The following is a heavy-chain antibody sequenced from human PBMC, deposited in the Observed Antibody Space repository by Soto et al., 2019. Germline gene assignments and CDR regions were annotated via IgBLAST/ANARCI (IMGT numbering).Heavy chain of an antibody. CDR3: ASAYHFWSGQTPFDP. V-gene: IGHV4-39*01. CDR2: IYFSGST. D-gene: IGHD3-3*01. J-gene: IGHJ5*02. CDR1: GASISSSSYY. Sequence: QLQLQESGPGLVKPSETLSLTCTVSGASISSSSYYWGWIRQPPGKGLEWIGSIYFSGSTYYNPSLTGRVTISVDTSKDQFSLKLSSVTAADTAVYYCASAYHFWSGQTPFDPWGQGTLVTVSS.